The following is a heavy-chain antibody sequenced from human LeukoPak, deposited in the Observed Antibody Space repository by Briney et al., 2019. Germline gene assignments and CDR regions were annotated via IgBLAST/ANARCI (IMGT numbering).Heavy chain of an antibody. Sequence: GGSLRLSCAASGFTFSSYWMSWVRQAPGKGLEWVANIKQDGSEKYYVDSVKGRFTISRDNAKNSLYLQMNSLRAEDTAVYYCARVNYDSSDQEVDYWGQGTLVTVSS. CDR1: GFTFSSYW. D-gene: IGHD3-22*01. CDR2: IKQDGSEK. J-gene: IGHJ4*02. CDR3: ARVNYDSSDQEVDY. V-gene: IGHV3-7*01.